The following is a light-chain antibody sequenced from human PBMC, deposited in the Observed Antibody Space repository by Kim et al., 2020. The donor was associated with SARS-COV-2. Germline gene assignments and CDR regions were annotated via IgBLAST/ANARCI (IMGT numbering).Light chain of an antibody. CDR2: KAS. V-gene: IGKV1-5*03. CDR1: RSISSW. CDR3: QQYNSSPWM. Sequence: DIQMTQSPSTLSASVGDRVTITCRASRSISSWLAWYQQKPGKAPKLLIYKASSLESGVPSRFSGSGSGTEFTLTISSLQPDDFATYYCQQYNSSPWMFGQGTKVDIK. J-gene: IGKJ1*01.